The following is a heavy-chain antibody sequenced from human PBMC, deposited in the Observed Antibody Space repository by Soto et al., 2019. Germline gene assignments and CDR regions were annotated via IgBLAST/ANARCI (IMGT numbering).Heavy chain of an antibody. J-gene: IGHJ5*01. V-gene: IGHV6-1*01. Sequence: QVQLQQSGPGLVKPSQTLSLTCAISGDSVSTNSATWDWIRQSPSRGLEWLGRTYYRSNWYTDYAVSVKGRXTXSXXTSNNQLSLQLNSVTPDDTAVYYCARLIGDSWLDSWGQGTLVTVSS. CDR2: TYYRSNWYT. CDR3: ARLIGDSWLDS. CDR1: GDSVSTNSAT. D-gene: IGHD2-8*01.